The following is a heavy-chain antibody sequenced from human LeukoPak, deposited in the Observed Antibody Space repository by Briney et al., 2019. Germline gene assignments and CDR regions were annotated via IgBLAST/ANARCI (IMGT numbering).Heavy chain of an antibody. J-gene: IGHJ2*01. Sequence: GGSLRLSCAASGFTFSSYAMHWVRQAPGQGLEYVSAISSNGGSTYYTNSVKGRFTISRDNSKNTLYLQMGSLRIEDMAVYYCASSPPTGTTWYFDLWGRGTLVTVSS. CDR1: GFTFSSYA. CDR3: ASSPPTGTTWYFDL. V-gene: IGHV3-64*01. D-gene: IGHD1-7*01. CDR2: ISSNGGST.